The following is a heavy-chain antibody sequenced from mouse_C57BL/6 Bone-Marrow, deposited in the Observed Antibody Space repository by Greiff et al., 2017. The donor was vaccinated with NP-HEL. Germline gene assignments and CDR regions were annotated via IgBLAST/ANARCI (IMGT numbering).Heavy chain of an antibody. CDR2: IYPRSGNT. CDR1: GYTFTSYG. CDR3: ARRGYDGYPGGY. Sequence: QVQLQQSGAELARPGASVKLSCKASGYTFTSYGISWVKQRTGQGLEWIGEIYPRSGNTYYNEKFKGKATLTADKSSSPAYMELRSLTSEDSAVYFCARRGYDGYPGGYWGQGTTLTVSS. J-gene: IGHJ2*01. V-gene: IGHV1-81*01. D-gene: IGHD2-3*01.